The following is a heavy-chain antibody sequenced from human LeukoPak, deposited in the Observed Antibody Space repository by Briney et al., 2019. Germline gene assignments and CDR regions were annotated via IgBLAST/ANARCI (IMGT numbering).Heavy chain of an antibody. Sequence: SVKVSCKASGCTFTSSARQWVRQARGQRVEWRGWIVVGSGNTNYAQKFQERVTITRDMSTSTAYMELSSLRSGDTAVYYCVAGDDELGPFDIWGQGTMVTVSS. D-gene: IGHD1-1*01. CDR3: VAGDDELGPFDI. J-gene: IGHJ3*02. CDR2: IVVGSGNT. CDR1: GCTFTSSA. V-gene: IGHV1-58*02.